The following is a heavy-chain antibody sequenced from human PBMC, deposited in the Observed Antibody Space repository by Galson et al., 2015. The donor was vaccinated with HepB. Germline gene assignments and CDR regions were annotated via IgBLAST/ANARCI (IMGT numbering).Heavy chain of an antibody. CDR2: IYYSGST. J-gene: IGHJ3*02. CDR3: ARDSVSYCGGDCYAFDI. V-gene: IGHV4-59*01. D-gene: IGHD2-21*02. Sequence: SETLSLTCTVSGGSISSYYWSWIRQPPGKGLEWIGYIYYSGSTNYNPSLKSRVTISVDTSKNQFSLKLSSVTAVDTAVYYCARDSVSYCGGDCYAFDIWGQGTMVTVSS. CDR1: GGSISSYY.